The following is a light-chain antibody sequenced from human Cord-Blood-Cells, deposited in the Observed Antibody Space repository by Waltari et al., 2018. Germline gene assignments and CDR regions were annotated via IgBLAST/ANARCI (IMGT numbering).Light chain of an antibody. J-gene: IGKJ5*01. CDR1: QSVSSSY. CDR3: QQYGSSSIT. Sequence: EIVLTQSPGTLSLSPGERATLSCRASQSVSSSYLAWYQQKPGQAPRLLIYGASSRATGIPDKFSGIVSGTDFTLTISRLEPEDFAVYYWQQYGSSSITFGQGTRLEIK. V-gene: IGKV3-20*01. CDR2: GAS.